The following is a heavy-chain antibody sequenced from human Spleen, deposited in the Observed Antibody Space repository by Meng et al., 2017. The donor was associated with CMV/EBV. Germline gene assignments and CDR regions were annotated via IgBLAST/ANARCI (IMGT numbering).Heavy chain of an antibody. V-gene: IGHV4-61*08. Sequence: VNIGDYYWSWIRQPPGKGLEWIGYIYYSGNTKYNPSLKSRVTISVDTSKNQFSLKLTSVTAADTAVYYCARTDFWGAYDTEISWFDPWGQGTLVTVSS. CDR2: IYYSGNT. J-gene: IGHJ5*02. CDR1: VNIGDYY. D-gene: IGHD3-3*01. CDR3: ARTDFWGAYDTEISWFDP.